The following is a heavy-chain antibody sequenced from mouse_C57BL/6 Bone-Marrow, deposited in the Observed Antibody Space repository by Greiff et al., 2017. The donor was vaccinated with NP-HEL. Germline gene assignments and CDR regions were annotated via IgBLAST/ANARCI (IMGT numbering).Heavy chain of an antibody. J-gene: IGHJ1*03. CDR2: SRNKANDYTT. D-gene: IGHD4-1*01. Sequence: EVKVVESGGGLVQSGRSLRLSCATSGFTFSDFYMEWVRQAPGKGLEWIAASRNKANDYTTEYSASVKGRFIVSRDTSQSILYLQMNALRAEDTAIYYCARDALGGGWYFDVWGTGTTVTVSS. CDR1: GFTFSDFY. CDR3: ARDALGGGWYFDV. V-gene: IGHV7-1*01.